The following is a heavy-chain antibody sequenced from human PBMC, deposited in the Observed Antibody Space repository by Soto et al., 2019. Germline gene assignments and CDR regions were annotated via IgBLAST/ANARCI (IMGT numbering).Heavy chain of an antibody. Sequence: QVQLQQWGAGLLKPSETLSLTCAVYGGSFSGYYWSWIRQPPGKGLEWIGEINHSGSTNYNPSLKCRVTISVDTSKNQFSLKLSSVTAADTAVYYCARVSGITMPPEVWGQGTMVTVSS. CDR2: INHSGST. D-gene: IGHD3-10*01. V-gene: IGHV4-34*01. J-gene: IGHJ3*01. CDR1: GGSFSGYY. CDR3: ARVSGITMPPEV.